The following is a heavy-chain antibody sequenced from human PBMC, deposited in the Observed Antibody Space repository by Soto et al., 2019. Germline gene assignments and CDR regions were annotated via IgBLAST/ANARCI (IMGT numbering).Heavy chain of an antibody. J-gene: IGHJ4*02. CDR2: INHSGST. V-gene: IGHV4-34*01. CDR3: ARDKITGLFDY. CDR1: GGSFSGYY. D-gene: IGHD2-8*02. Sequence: PSETLSLTCAVYGGSFSGYYWTWIRQPPGTGQEWIGEINHSGSTNYNPSLKSRVTISVDTSKNQFSLKLTSVTAAVTAVYYCARDKITGLFDYWGQGTLVTVSS.